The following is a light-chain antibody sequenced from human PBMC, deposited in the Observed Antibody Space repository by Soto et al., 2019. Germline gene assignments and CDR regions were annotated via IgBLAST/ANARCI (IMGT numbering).Light chain of an antibody. V-gene: IGLV2-23*01. Sequence: QSVLTQPASVSGSPGQSITISCTGTSSDVGSYNLVSWYQQHPGKAPKLMIFEGSKRPSGISNRFSGSKSGNTASLTISGLQAEDESDSYCCSYAGSSTWMFGAGTKLTVL. CDR3: CSYAGSSTWM. CDR2: EGS. J-gene: IGLJ3*02. CDR1: SSDVGSYNL.